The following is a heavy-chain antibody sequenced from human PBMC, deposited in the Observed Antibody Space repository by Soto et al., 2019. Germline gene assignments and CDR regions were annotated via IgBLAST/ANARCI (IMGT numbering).Heavy chain of an antibody. J-gene: IGHJ5*02. V-gene: IGHV3-53*01. CDR3: ASGSTIAARLGWNWFDP. CDR2: LYAGGNT. CDR1: GLIVSNNY. Sequence: EVQLVESGGTLIQPGGTLKLSCSVSGLIVSNNYITWVRQAPGKGLEWVSILYAGGNTFYADSVKGRFTISRDRLKNTVYLQMSSLITEDTAMYYCASGSTIAARLGWNWFDPWGQGTLVTVSS. D-gene: IGHD6-6*01.